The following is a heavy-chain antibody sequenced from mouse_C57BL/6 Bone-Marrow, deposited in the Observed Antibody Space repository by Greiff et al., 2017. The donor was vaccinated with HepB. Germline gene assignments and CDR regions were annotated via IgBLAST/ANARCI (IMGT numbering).Heavy chain of an antibody. Sequence: EVQRVESGPELVKPGASVKIPCKASGYTFTDYNMDWVKQSHGKSLEWIGDINPNNGGTIYNQKFKGKATLTVDKSSSTAYMELRSLTSEDTAVYYCARDDYDGAWFAYWGQGTLVTVSA. CDR3: ARDDYDGAWFAY. V-gene: IGHV1-18*01. D-gene: IGHD2-4*01. J-gene: IGHJ3*01. CDR2: INPNNGGT. CDR1: GYTFTDYN.